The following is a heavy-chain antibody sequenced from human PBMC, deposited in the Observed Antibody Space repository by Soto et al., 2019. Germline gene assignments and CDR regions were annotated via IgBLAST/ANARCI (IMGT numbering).Heavy chain of an antibody. Sequence: GASVKVSCKASGGTFSSYTISWVRQAPGQGLEWMGRIIPILGIANYAQKFQGRVTITADKSTSTAYMELSSLRSEDTVVYYCARGQTEYCSSTSCTPTRYMDVWGKGTTVTVSS. V-gene: IGHV1-69*02. CDR3: ARGQTEYCSSTSCTPTRYMDV. D-gene: IGHD2-2*01. J-gene: IGHJ6*03. CDR1: GGTFSSYT. CDR2: IIPILGIA.